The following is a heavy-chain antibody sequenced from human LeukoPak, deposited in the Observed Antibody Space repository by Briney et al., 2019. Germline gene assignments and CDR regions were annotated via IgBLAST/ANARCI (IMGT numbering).Heavy chain of an antibody. Sequence: SETLSLTCAVYGGSFSGYYWSWIRQPPGKGQEWIGEINHSGSTNYNPSLKSRVTISVDTSKNQFSLKLSSVTAADTAVYYCARAPDFTPPQYYFDYWGQGTLVTVSS. CDR1: GGSFSGYY. CDR2: INHSGST. J-gene: IGHJ4*02. D-gene: IGHD3-3*01. V-gene: IGHV4-34*01. CDR3: ARAPDFTPPQYYFDY.